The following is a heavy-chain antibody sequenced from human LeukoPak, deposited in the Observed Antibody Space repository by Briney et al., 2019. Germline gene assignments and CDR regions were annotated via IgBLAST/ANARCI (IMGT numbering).Heavy chain of an antibody. V-gene: IGHV1-24*01. CDR2: FDPEDGET. J-gene: IGHJ4*02. CDR1: GYTLSELS. D-gene: IGHD2-2*01. CDR3: ATFRYCSSTSCASFDY. Sequence: ASVKVSCKASGYTLSELSMHWVRQAPGKGLEWMGGFDPEDGETIYAQKFQGRVTMTEDTSTDTAYMELSSLRSEDTAVYYCATFRYCSSTSCASFDYSGRGTLVTVSS.